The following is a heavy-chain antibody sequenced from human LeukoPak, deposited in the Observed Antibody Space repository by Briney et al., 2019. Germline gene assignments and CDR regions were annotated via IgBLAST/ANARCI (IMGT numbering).Heavy chain of an antibody. Sequence: PGGSLRLSCAASGFTFSSYGMHWVRQAPGKGLEWVAFIRYDGSNKYYADSVKGRFTISRDNSKNTLYLQMNSLRSEDTAVYYCARDPRRERGSSLDYWGQGTLVTVSS. J-gene: IGHJ4*02. D-gene: IGHD6-13*01. CDR2: IRYDGSNK. V-gene: IGHV3-30*02. CDR1: GFTFSSYG. CDR3: ARDPRRERGSSLDY.